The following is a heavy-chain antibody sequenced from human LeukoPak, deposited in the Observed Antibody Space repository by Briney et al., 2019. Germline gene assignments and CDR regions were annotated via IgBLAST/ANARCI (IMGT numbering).Heavy chain of an antibody. Sequence: PGGSLRLSCAASGFTFTTYEMNWVRQAPGKGREWVSFISGSGSSIYYADSVEGRFTLSRDNAKHSLYLQMNSLRAEDTAVYYCARDDVLSLGISFDLWGRGTLVTVSS. D-gene: IGHD3-10*02. CDR2: ISGSGSSI. CDR3: ARDDVLSLGISFDL. J-gene: IGHJ2*01. V-gene: IGHV3-48*03. CDR1: GFTFTTYE.